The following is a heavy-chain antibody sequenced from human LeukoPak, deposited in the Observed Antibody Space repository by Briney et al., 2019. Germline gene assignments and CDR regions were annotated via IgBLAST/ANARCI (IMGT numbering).Heavy chain of an antibody. CDR1: GFTFDDYA. CDR2: ISWNSGSI. J-gene: IGHJ4*02. Sequence: GGSLRLSCAASGFTFDDYAMHRVRQAPGKGLEWVSGISWNSGSIGYADSVKGRFTISRDNAKSSLYLQMNSLRAEDTALYYCAKSVRYFDWLSMVDYWGQGTLVTVSS. D-gene: IGHD3-9*01. V-gene: IGHV3-9*01. CDR3: AKSVRYFDWLSMVDY.